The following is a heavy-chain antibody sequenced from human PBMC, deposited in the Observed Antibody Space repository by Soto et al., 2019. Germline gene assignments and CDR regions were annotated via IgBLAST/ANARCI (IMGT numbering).Heavy chain of an antibody. Sequence: QLQLQESGPGLVKPSETLTLTCTVSGGSLSSGSYYWGWIRQPPGKGLGWIGSIPYSGNTYYNPSLKTRVTLSVDASKNEFSLKLSSVTAADTAVYYCARPFAAQTVAGFDSWGQGTLVTVSS. V-gene: IGHV4-39*01. D-gene: IGHD6-19*01. CDR2: IPYSGNT. CDR1: GGSLSSGSYY. CDR3: ARPFAAQTVAGFDS. J-gene: IGHJ4*02.